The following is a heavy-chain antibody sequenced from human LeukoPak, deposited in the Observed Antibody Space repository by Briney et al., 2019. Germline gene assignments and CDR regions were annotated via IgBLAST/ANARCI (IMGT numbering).Heavy chain of an antibody. CDR2: VHWNGGST. V-gene: IGHV3-20*04. CDR3: ARDIAAVVAATPTWFDP. CDR1: GLTFDNYC. J-gene: IGHJ5*02. Sequence: GGSLRLSCAASGLTFDNYCMTWVREVRGRGLEWVSGVHWNGGSTGYADSVKGRFTISRDNDKNSLYLQMNSLRAEDTALYYCARDIAAVVAATPTWFDPWGQGTLVTVSS. D-gene: IGHD2-15*01.